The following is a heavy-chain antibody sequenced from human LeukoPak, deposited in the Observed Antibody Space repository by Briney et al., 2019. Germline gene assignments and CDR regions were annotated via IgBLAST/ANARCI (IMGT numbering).Heavy chain of an antibody. J-gene: IGHJ6*02. CDR1: VYTFTSYD. Sequence: ASVKVSCKASVYTFTSYDINWVRQATGQGLEWMGWMNPNSGNTGYAQKFQGGVTMTRNTSISTAYMELSSLRSEDTAVYYCARGLFEDIVASPHYGMDVWGQGTTVTVSS. V-gene: IGHV1-8*01. CDR3: ARGLFEDIVASPHYGMDV. D-gene: IGHD5-12*01. CDR2: MNPNSGNT.